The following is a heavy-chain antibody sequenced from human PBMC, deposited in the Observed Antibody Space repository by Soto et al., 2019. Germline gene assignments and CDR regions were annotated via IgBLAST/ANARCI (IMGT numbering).Heavy chain of an antibody. CDR2: INPATGAA. CDR3: ARGGGVGVAGSAGFDM. D-gene: IGHD3-3*01. CDR1: GYPVTAYY. J-gene: IGHJ3*02. Sequence: QLHLVQSGAVVKKPGASVTVSCSASGYPVTAYYMHWVRQAPGRGLEWRGGINPATGAANYTQTVQGRVTMTRDTATNTVFMELSGLTAEDTAVFYCARGGGVGVAGSAGFDMWGQGTLVTVSS. V-gene: IGHV1-2*02.